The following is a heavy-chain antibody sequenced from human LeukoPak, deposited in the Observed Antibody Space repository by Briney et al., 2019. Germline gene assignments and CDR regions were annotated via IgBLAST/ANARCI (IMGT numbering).Heavy chain of an antibody. Sequence: SETLSLTCTVSGGSISSSSYYWGWIRQPPGKGLEWIGSIYYSGSTYYNPSLKSRVTISVDTSKNQFSLKLSSVTAADTAVYYCASRYYDILTGYSASDYWGRGTLVTVSS. CDR3: ASRYYDILTGYSASDY. CDR1: GGSISSSSYY. V-gene: IGHV4-39*01. D-gene: IGHD3-9*01. CDR2: IYYSGST. J-gene: IGHJ4*02.